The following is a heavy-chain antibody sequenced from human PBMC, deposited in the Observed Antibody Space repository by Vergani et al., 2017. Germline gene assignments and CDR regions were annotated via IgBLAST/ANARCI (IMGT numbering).Heavy chain of an antibody. V-gene: IGHV3-21*01. Sequence: EVQLVESGGGLVKPGGSLRLSCAASGFTFSSYSMNWVRQAPGKGLEWVSSISSSSSYINYADSVKGRFTISRDNAKNSLYLQLNSLRAEETAVYYCARGGRAVAGTGTRYFDYWGQGTLVTVSS. CDR3: ARGGRAVAGTGTRYFDY. J-gene: IGHJ4*02. D-gene: IGHD6-19*01. CDR2: ISSSSSYI. CDR1: GFTFSSYS.